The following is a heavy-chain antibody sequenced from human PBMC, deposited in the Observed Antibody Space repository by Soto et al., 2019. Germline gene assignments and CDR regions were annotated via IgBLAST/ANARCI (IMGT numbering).Heavy chain of an antibody. Sequence: PSETLSLTCAVSGGSVSSSNWWSWVRQPPGKGLEWIGEIYHSGSTNYNPSLKSRVTISVDKSKNQFSLKLSSVTAADTAVYYCASRPHAITIFGVVSAFDYWGQGTLVTVSS. J-gene: IGHJ4*02. D-gene: IGHD3-3*01. V-gene: IGHV4-4*02. CDR3: ASRPHAITIFGVVSAFDY. CDR1: GGSVSSSNW. CDR2: IYHSGST.